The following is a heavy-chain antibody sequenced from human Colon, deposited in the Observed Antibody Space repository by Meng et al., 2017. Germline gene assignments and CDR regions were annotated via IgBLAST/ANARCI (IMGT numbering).Heavy chain of an antibody. CDR1: GIPFSRSG. D-gene: IGHD4-17*01. Sequence: GGSLRLSCAASGIPFSRSGMHWVSQRHGEGLEWVAFIFSDGSQKYYIDSVKGRFTVSRDNSKDMLYLQMDNLRAEDTAVYYCARDKGTTSCDTWGQGTPVTVSS. V-gene: IGHV3-33*01. J-gene: IGHJ4*02. CDR3: ARDKGTTSCDT. CDR2: IFSDGSQK.